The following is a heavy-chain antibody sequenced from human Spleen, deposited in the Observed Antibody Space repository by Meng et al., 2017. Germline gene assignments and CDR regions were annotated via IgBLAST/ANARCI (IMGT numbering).Heavy chain of an antibody. CDR3: ARVGAQYSYDSSGYYPAGYYFGMDV. V-gene: IGHV3-21*01. CDR1: GFTFSSYN. D-gene: IGHD3-22*01. Sequence: GGSLRLSCVASGFTFSSYNMNWVRQAPGKGLEWVSSIISSENYIYYADSVKGRFTISRDNAKKSLYLQMNSLRAEDTAVYYCARVGAQYSYDSSGYYPAGYYFGMDVWGQGTTVTVSS. CDR2: IISSENYI. J-gene: IGHJ6*02.